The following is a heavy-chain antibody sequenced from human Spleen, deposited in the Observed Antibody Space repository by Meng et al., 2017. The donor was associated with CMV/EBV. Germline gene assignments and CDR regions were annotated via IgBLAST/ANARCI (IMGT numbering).Heavy chain of an antibody. Sequence: GCIRSCSYYWRCNRRRPGKGLEWVGYFCRTGSPYCRPSLKGRLTKSVDTSKNQFSLKLSSVTAADTAVYYCAGGHPREFSYGLYFDYWGQGILVTVSS. D-gene: IGHD5-18*01. CDR2: FCRTGSP. V-gene: IGHV4-31*02. CDR1: GCIRSCSYY. J-gene: IGHJ4*02. CDR3: AGGHPREFSYGLYFDY.